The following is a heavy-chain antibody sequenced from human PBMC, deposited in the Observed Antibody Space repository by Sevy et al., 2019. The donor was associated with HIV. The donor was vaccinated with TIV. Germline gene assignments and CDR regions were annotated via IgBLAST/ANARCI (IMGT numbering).Heavy chain of an antibody. CDR2: IYSGGAT. D-gene: IGHD6-25*01. CDR1: GLTVSSNY. CDR3: AREGRDSNGFRSCDY. J-gene: IGHJ4*02. Sequence: GGSLRLSCAVSGLTVSSNYMSWVRQAPGKGLEWVSLIYSGGATYYADSVNGRFTISGDDSKNTLYRQMDSLRAEDTAVYYCAREGRDSNGFRSCDYWGRGTLVTVSS. V-gene: IGHV3-53*01.